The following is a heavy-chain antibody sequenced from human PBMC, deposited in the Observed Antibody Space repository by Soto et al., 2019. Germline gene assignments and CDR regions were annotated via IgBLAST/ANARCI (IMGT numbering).Heavy chain of an antibody. D-gene: IGHD1-26*01. Sequence: QVQLVESGGGVVQPGRSLRLSCAASGFTFSSYGMHWVRQAPGKGLEWVAVISYDGSNKDYADSVKGRFTISRDNSKNTRYLQMNSLRAEDTAVDYCANDHYDYWGQGTLVTVSS. CDR3: ANDHYDY. CDR2: ISYDGSNK. CDR1: GFTFSSYG. J-gene: IGHJ4*02. V-gene: IGHV3-30*18.